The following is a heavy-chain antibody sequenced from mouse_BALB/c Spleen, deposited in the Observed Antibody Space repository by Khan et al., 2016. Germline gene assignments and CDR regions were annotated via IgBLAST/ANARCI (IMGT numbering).Heavy chain of an antibody. J-gene: IGHJ4*01. D-gene: IGHD1-1*01. CDR2: IHPGSGGT. CDR1: GYTFTDYE. V-gene: IGHV1-15*01. Sequence: QVQLQQSGAELVRPGASVKLSCKALGYTFTDYEMHWVKQPPVHGLEWIGAIHPGSGGTAYNPKFKGKATLTADKYSSTAYMAFSSLTSEDSAVYNCTLGNNYDVSYVEMDYWGQGTSVTVSS. CDR3: TLGNNYDVSYVEMDY.